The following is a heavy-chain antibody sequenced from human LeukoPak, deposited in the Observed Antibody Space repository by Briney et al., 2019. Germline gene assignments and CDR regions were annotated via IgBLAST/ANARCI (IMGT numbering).Heavy chain of an antibody. V-gene: IGHV3-23*01. Sequence: GGCLLHGCASSGYTLRYKLISWGRQAPGKGLGWVSAINGSAGSTYYADSVKGRVTSSSDNSKNTLYLQMNSLRAEDTAVYYSSRTDETASAEDCHHWGQGTLVTVSS. D-gene: IGHD2-21*02. CDR3: SRTDETASAEDCHH. CDR2: INGSAGST. J-gene: IGHJ1*01. CDR1: GYTLRYKL.